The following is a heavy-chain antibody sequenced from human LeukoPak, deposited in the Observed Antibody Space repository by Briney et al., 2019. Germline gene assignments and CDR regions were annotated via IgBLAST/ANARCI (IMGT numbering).Heavy chain of an antibody. D-gene: IGHD1-26*01. CDR3: ASQTVVGATDY. CDR2: ISGSGGST. CDR1: GFTFSSYA. V-gene: IGHV3-23*01. Sequence: GGSLRLSCAASGFTFSSYAMSWVRQAPGKGLEWVSAISGSGGSTYYADSVQGRFTISRDNAKNTLYLQMNSLRAEDTAVYYCASQTVVGATDYWGQGTLVTVSS. J-gene: IGHJ4*02.